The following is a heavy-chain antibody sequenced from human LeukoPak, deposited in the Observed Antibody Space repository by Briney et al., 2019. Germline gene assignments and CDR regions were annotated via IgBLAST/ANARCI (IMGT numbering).Heavy chain of an antibody. CDR1: GFTFSSYA. CDR2: ISGSGGST. D-gene: IGHD3-10*01. V-gene: IGHV3-23*01. CDR3: ANNYYGSGSLPSNFDY. J-gene: IGHJ4*02. Sequence: GGSLRLSCAASGFTFSSYAMSWVRQAPGKGLEWVSAISGSGGSTYYADSVKGRLTISRDNSKNTLYLQMNSLRAEDTAVYYCANNYYGSGSLPSNFDYWGQGTLVTVSS.